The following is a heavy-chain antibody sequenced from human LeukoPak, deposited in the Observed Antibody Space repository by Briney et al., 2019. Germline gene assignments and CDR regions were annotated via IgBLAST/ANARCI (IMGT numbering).Heavy chain of an antibody. Sequence: ASVKVSCKASGGTFSSYAISWVRQAPGQGLEWMGGIIPIFGTANYAQKFQGRVTITADESTSTAYMELSSLRSEDTAVCYCASFDYGGNSGLWGQGTLVTVSS. V-gene: IGHV1-69*13. J-gene: IGHJ4*02. CDR2: IIPIFGTA. CDR3: ASFDYGGNSGL. CDR1: GGTFSSYA. D-gene: IGHD4-23*01.